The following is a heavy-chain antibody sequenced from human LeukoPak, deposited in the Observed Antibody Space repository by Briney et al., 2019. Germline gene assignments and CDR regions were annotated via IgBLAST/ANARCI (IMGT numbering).Heavy chain of an antibody. D-gene: IGHD3-22*01. CDR1: GGSITGYY. CDR2: VYSSGVG. J-gene: IGHJ4*02. CDR3: AREEFLHEIDSSGYFVY. Sequence: PSETLSLTCTVSGGSITGYYWNWIRQPAGQGLEWLGRVYSSGVGNYNPSLTSRVTMSVDTSKNQFSLKLASLTAADTAVYYCAREEFLHEIDSSGYFVYWGQGTLVTVSS. V-gene: IGHV4-4*07.